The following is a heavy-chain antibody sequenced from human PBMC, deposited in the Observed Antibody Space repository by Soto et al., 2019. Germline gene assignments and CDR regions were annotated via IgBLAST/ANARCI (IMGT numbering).Heavy chain of an antibody. CDR3: ARGGGNDFWSGYYAEFDY. CDR1: GGTFSSYT. Sequence: QVQLVQSGAEVKKPGSSVKVSCKASGGTFSSYTISWVRQAPGQGLEWMGRIIPILGIANYAQKFQGRVTITADKSTSTAYMGLSSLRSEDTAVYYCARGGGNDFWSGYYAEFDYWGQGTLVTVSS. D-gene: IGHD3-3*01. V-gene: IGHV1-69*02. J-gene: IGHJ4*02. CDR2: IIPILGIA.